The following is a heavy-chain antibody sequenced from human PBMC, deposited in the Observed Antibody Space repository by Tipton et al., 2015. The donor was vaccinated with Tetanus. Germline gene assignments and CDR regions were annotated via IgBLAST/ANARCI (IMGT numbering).Heavy chain of an antibody. V-gene: IGHV3-33*01. CDR2: IFDDGSNT. Sequence: SLRLSCAASGFSFARYGMHSVRQAPRQGMEWFTTIFDDGSNTYYADPVKGRCTISRDNSKNMLYLEMNSARAEDTAMYYCVRGRRARVPEVMFYCDCGGQGSGVTVPS. CDR3: VRGRRARVPEVMFYCDC. D-gene: IGHD3-10*01. J-gene: IGHJ4*02. CDR1: GFSFARYG.